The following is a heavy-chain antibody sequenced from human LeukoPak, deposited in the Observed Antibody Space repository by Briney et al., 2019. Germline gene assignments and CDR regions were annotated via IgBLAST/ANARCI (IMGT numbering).Heavy chain of an antibody. CDR1: GFTFSSYG. J-gene: IGHJ4*02. CDR3: ARDYYDSSGYSDY. CDR2: IWYDGSNK. D-gene: IGHD3-22*01. Sequence: GGSLRLPCAASGFTFSSYGMHWVRQAPGKGLEWVAVIWYDGSNKYYADSVKGRFTISRDNSKNTLYLQMNSLRAEDTAVYYCARDYYDSSGYSDYWGQGTLVTVSS. V-gene: IGHV3-33*01.